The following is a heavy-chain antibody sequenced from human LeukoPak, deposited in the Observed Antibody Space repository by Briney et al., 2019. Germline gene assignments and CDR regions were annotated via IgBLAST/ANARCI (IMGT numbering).Heavy chain of an antibody. CDR1: GFTFSSYS. CDR2: ISSSSSTI. J-gene: IGHJ6*02. V-gene: IGHV3-48*04. CDR3: ARERIAVAGTWEYGMDV. D-gene: IGHD6-19*01. Sequence: GGSLRLSCAASGFTFSSYSMNWVRQAPGKGLEWVSYISSSSSTIYYADSVKGRFTISRDNAKNSLYLQMNSLRAEDTAVYYCARERIAVAGTWEYGMDVWGQGTTVTVSS.